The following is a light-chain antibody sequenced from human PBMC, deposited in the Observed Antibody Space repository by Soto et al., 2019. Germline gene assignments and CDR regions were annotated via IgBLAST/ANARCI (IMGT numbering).Light chain of an antibody. CDR3: QHYKTYPWT. CDR1: QSIRNW. J-gene: IGKJ1*01. CDR2: DAS. V-gene: IGKV1-5*01. Sequence: DIQMTQSPSTLSASVGGRVTITCRASQSIRNWLAWYQQKPGKAPKFLIYDASNLESGVPSRFSGSGSGTEFTLTISSLQPEDLASYYCQHYKTYPWTFGQGTKVDIK.